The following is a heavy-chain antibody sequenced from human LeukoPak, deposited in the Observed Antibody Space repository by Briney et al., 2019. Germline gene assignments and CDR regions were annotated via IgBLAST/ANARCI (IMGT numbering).Heavy chain of an antibody. Sequence: ASVKVSCKVSGYTLTELSMHWARQAPGKGLEWMGGFDPEDGETIYAQKFQGRVTMTEDTSTDTAYMELSSLRSKDTAVYYCATFGSGWYANWFDPWGQGTLVTVSS. D-gene: IGHD6-19*01. J-gene: IGHJ5*02. CDR3: ATFGSGWYANWFDP. V-gene: IGHV1-24*01. CDR1: GYTLTELS. CDR2: FDPEDGET.